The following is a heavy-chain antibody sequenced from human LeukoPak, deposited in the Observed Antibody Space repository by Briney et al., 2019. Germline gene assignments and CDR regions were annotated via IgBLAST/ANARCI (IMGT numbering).Heavy chain of an antibody. CDR3: ARLRPRMITFGEVIGWFDP. CDR2: IYSTGST. CDR1: GGSISSYY. J-gene: IGHJ5*02. Sequence: SETLSLTCTVSGGSISSYYWSWIRQPAGEGLEWIGHIYSTGSTNYNPSLKSRVTLSVDRSKNQFSLRLNSVTAADTAVYYCARLRPRMITFGEVIGWFDPWGQGTLVTVSS. D-gene: IGHD3-16*01. V-gene: IGHV4-4*07.